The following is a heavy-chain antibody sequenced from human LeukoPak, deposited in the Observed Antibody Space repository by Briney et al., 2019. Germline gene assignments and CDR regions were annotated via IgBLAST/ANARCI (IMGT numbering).Heavy chain of an antibody. V-gene: IGHV3-23*01. J-gene: IGHJ5*02. CDR2: ISGSGGST. D-gene: IGHD1-26*01. CDR3: AKDSSGSYNWFDP. Sequence: GGSLRLSCAASGFTFSSYAASWVRQAPGKGLEWVSAISGSGGSTYYADSVKGRFTISRDNSKNTLYLQMDSLRAEDTAVYYCAKDSSGSYNWFDPWGQGTLVTVSS. CDR1: GFTFSSYA.